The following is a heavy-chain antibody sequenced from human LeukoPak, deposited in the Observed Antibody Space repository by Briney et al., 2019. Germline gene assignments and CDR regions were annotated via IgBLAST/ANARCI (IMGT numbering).Heavy chain of an antibody. D-gene: IGHD1-1*01. J-gene: IGHJ4*02. Sequence: GGSLRLSCAASGFTFSDYDMHWVRQATGKGLEWVSAIGTAGDTYYTGSVKGRFTISRENAKNSLYLQMNSLGAGDTAVYYCARVAKERVGGVYYFDYWGQGTLVTVSS. V-gene: IGHV3-13*01. CDR2: IGTAGDT. CDR3: ARVAKERVGGVYYFDY. CDR1: GFTFSDYD.